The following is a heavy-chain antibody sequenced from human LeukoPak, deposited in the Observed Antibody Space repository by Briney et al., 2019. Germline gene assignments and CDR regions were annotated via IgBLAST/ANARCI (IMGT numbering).Heavy chain of an antibody. V-gene: IGHV3-30*02. Sequence: GGSLRLSCAASGFTFSSYGMHWVRQAPGKGLEWVAFIRYDGSNKYYADSVKGRFTISRDNSKNTLYLQMNSLRAEDTAVYYCAKDLGRIAAAVLDYWGQGTLVTVSS. CDR2: IRYDGSNK. CDR1: GFTFSSYG. J-gene: IGHJ4*02. CDR3: AKDLGRIAAAVLDY. D-gene: IGHD6-13*01.